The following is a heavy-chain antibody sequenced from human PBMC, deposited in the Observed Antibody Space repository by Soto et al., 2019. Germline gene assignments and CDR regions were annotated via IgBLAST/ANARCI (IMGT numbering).Heavy chain of an antibody. V-gene: IGHV1-18*04. CDR2: ISAYNGNT. J-gene: IGHJ4*02. CDR1: GYTFSVYG. D-gene: IGHD6-13*01. Sequence: ASLKVSCKASGYTFSVYGISWVRHAPGQGLKWMGWISAYNGNTNYAQKLQGRVTMTTDTSTSTAYMELRSLRSDDTAVYYCARAGGGYSSNQIDFWGQGTLVTVSS. CDR3: ARAGGGYSSNQIDF.